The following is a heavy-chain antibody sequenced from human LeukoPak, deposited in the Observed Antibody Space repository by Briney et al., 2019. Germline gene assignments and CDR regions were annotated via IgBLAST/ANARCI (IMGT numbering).Heavy chain of an antibody. V-gene: IGHV3-48*01. CDR3: TRGVGRRGGTFDF. J-gene: IGHJ4*02. Sequence: GGSLRLSCAASEFGLGAYAMNWVRQAPGKGLEWVSYISASSSATYYAESVKGRFTISRDNGQNSLYLQMNSLTAGDTAVYYCTRGVGRRGGTFDFWGQGTLVTVSS. D-gene: IGHD3-10*01. CDR2: ISASSSAT. CDR1: EFGLGAYA.